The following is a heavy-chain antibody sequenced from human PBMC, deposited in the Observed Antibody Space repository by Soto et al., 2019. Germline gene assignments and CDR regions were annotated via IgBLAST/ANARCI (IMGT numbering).Heavy chain of an antibody. CDR2: ISNSGSII. CDR1: GFIFSDYY. D-gene: IGHD6-13*01. Sequence: QVQLMESGGGLVKPGGSLRLSCAASGFIFSDYYMSWIRQAPGQGLEWVSYISNSGSIIYYADSVKGRFTISRDNAKNSLYLQMNSLRAEDTAVYYCARGLRYRSRTYDYWGQGTLVTVSS. V-gene: IGHV3-11*01. CDR3: ARGLRYRSRTYDY. J-gene: IGHJ4*02.